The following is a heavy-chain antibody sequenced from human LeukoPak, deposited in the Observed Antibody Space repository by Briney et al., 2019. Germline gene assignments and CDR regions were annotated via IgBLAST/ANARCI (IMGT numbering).Heavy chain of an antibody. CDR3: ARVYTSKTGYSSGWYTGDY. Sequence: GASVKVSCKASGGTFSSYAISWVRQAPGQGLEWMGGIIPIFGTANYAQKFQGRVTITADESTSTAYMELSSLRSEDTAVYYCARVYTSKTGYSSGWYTGDYWGQGTLVTVSS. J-gene: IGHJ4*02. CDR2: IIPIFGTA. V-gene: IGHV1-69*13. D-gene: IGHD6-19*01. CDR1: GGTFSSYA.